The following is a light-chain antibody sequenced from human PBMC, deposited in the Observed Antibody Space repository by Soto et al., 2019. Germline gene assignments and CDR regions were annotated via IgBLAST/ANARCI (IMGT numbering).Light chain of an antibody. Sequence: QSVLTQPPSVSAAPGQKVTISCSGSSSTIGGNSVSWYQPLPGTAPKLLIYDDNRRPSGIPDRFSGSKSGTSATLGITGFQTGDEADYYCGSWDSSLSAYVFGTGTKVTVL. CDR2: DDN. V-gene: IGLV1-51*01. J-gene: IGLJ1*01. CDR3: GSWDSSLSAYV. CDR1: SSTIGGNS.